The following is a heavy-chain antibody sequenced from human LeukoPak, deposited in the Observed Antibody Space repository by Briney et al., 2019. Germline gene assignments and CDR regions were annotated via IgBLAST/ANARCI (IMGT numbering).Heavy chain of an antibody. V-gene: IGHV4-39*01. CDR2: IYNNGDT. CDR3: TSRGFRLPLDAFDV. D-gene: IGHD5-24*01. Sequence: TSETLSLTCTVSGGPITSSAYYWVWVRQSPGRGLEWLGSIYNNGDTYYNPSFESRVTIAIETSKIQFSLKMTSVTAADTAAYYCTSRGFRLPLDAFDVWGQGTRVAVSS. CDR1: GGPITSSAYY. J-gene: IGHJ3*01.